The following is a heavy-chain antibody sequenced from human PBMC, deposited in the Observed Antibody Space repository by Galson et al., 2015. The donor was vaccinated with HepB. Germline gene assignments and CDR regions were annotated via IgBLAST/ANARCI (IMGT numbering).Heavy chain of an antibody. D-gene: IGHD6-19*01. CDR2: FRNTADRYTT. Sequence: SLRLSCAVYGFSFRYHPMDWVRQAPGKPLEWVGRFRNTADRYTTAYVSAVKGRFTIPSDDSNYSLYLQMNSLKTEDTAMYYCARMIEVAGRYYFPYWGQGTLVTVSS. CDR1: GFSFRYHP. J-gene: IGHJ4*02. CDR3: ARMIEVAGRYYFPY. V-gene: IGHV3-72*01.